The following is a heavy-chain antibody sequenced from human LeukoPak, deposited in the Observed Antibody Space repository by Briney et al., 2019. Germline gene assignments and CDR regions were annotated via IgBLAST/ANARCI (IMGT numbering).Heavy chain of an antibody. CDR2: ISYDGSNK. V-gene: IGHV3-30*03. Sequence: GGSLRLSCAASGFTFSNYGVHWVRQAPGKGLEWVAFISYDGSNKYYADSVKGRFTTSRDNSKNTLHLQMNSLRAEDTAVYYCARSALDTSGSYYNPQPFEYWCQGNLVIVSS. J-gene: IGHJ4*02. D-gene: IGHD3-10*01. CDR1: GFTFSNYG. CDR3: ARSALDTSGSYYNPQPFEY.